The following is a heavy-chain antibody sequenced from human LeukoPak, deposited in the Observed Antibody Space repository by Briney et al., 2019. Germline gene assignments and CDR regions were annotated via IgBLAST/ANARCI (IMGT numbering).Heavy chain of an antibody. CDR3: ARALRLYDSSGYLNY. Sequence: GASVKVSCKASGYTFTGYYMHWVRQAPGQGLEWMGWINPNSGGTNYAQKFQGRVTMTRDTSISTAYMELSRLRSDDTAVYYCARALRLYDSSGYLNYWGQGTLVTVSS. V-gene: IGHV1-2*02. J-gene: IGHJ4*02. CDR2: INPNSGGT. D-gene: IGHD3-22*01. CDR1: GYTFTGYY.